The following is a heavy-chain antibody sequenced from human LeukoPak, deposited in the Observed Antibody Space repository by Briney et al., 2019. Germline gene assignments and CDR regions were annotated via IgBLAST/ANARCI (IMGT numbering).Heavy chain of an antibody. V-gene: IGHV3-30*02. D-gene: IGHD3-10*01. Sequence: GGSLRLSCAASGLTFISYGMHWVRQAPGKGLEWVTFIRYDGSNKYYADSVKGRFIISRDNSKNTLYLQMNSLRAEDTAVYYCARSLVVRGAKYYYYMDVWGKGTTVTISS. J-gene: IGHJ6*03. CDR1: GLTFISYG. CDR3: ARSLVVRGAKYYYYMDV. CDR2: IRYDGSNK.